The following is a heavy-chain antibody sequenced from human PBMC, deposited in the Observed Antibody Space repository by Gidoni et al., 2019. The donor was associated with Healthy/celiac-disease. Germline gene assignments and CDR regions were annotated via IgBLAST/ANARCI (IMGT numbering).Heavy chain of an antibody. CDR3: AKEYSSSWYYFDY. Sequence: EVQLVESGGVVVQPGGSLSLSCAASGFTFDDYTMHWVRQAPGKGLEWVSLISGDGGSTYYADSVKGRFTISRDNSKNSLYLQMNSLRTEDTALYYCAKEYSSSWYYFDYWGQGTLVTVSS. CDR1: GFTFDDYT. D-gene: IGHD6-13*01. V-gene: IGHV3-43*01. J-gene: IGHJ4*02. CDR2: ISGDGGST.